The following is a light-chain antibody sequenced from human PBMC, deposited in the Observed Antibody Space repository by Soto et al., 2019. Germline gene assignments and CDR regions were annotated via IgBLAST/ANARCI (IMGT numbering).Light chain of an antibody. J-gene: IGKJ4*01. CDR2: ATS. V-gene: IGKV1-39*01. CDR1: QFISSD. Sequence: IQMTQSPSSLSAYVGDRVTITCRASQFISSDLNGYQKTPWEAPKLLIYATSSLQTGFPSRYRVIGSGPDFTLTINSLQPEDFATYYAPQSYGDPLTFGGGNKVEIK. CDR3: PQSYGDPLT.